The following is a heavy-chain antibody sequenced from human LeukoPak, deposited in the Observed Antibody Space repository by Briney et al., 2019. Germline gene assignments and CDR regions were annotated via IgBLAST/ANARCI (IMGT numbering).Heavy chain of an antibody. Sequence: SVGSLRLSCAASGFTFSDYDMHWVRRAPGKGLEWVTIIRDDGSNKYYADSAKGRFTISRDNSKNTLYLQMNSLRAEDTAVYYCAREGCSSGNSYSWSSGGMDVWGQGTTVTVSS. D-gene: IGHD2-2*01. CDR1: GFTFSDYD. CDR3: AREGCSSGNSYSWSSGGMDV. V-gene: IGHV3-33*08. CDR2: IRDDGSNK. J-gene: IGHJ6*02.